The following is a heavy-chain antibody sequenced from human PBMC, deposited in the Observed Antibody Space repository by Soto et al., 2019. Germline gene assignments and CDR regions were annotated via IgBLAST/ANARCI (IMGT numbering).Heavy chain of an antibody. CDR1: GVSIGSSSYY. J-gene: IGHJ4*02. V-gene: IGHV4-39*01. CDR3: ASTFYYGSGNYYSAFDY. CDR2: IYYSGSP. D-gene: IGHD3-10*01. Sequence: SETLSLTCTVSGVSIGSSSYYWDWIRQPPGKGLEWIGNIYYSGSPYYNPSLKSRVTISVDTSKNQFSLKLSSVTAADTAVYYCASTFYYGSGNYYSAFDYWGQGSLVTVSS.